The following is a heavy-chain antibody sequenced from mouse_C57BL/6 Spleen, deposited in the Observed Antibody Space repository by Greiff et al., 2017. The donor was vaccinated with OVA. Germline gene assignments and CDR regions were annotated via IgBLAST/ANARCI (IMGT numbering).Heavy chain of an antibody. CDR1: GFNIKDDY. Sequence: VQLQQSGAELVRPGASVKLSCTASGFNIKDDYMNWVKQRPEQGLEWIGWIDPENGDTEYASKFQGKATISADTSSNTAYLQLSSLTSEDTAVYYCTTITGTFDYWGQGTTLTVSS. D-gene: IGHD4-1*01. CDR2: IDPENGDT. V-gene: IGHV14-4*01. J-gene: IGHJ2*01. CDR3: TTITGTFDY.